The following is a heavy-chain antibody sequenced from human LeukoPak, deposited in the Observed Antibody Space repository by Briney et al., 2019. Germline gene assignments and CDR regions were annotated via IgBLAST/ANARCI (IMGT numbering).Heavy chain of an antibody. D-gene: IGHD3-3*01. CDR3: ARVPYYDFWSGSHDY. J-gene: IGHJ4*02. CDR2: IYTSGST. CDR1: GGSISSGSYY. V-gene: IGHV4-61*02. Sequence: SETLSLTCTVSGGSISSGSYYWSWIRQPGGKGLEWIVRIYTSGSTNYNPSLKSRVTISVDTSKNQFSLKLSSVTAADTAVYYCARVPYYDFWSGSHDYWGQGTLVTVSS.